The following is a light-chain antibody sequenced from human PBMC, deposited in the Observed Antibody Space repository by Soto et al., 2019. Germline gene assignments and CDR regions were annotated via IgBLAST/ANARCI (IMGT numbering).Light chain of an antibody. V-gene: IGKV2-28*01. Sequence: DIVMTQSPLSLPVTPGEPASISCRASQSLLHRNGNNYLNWYLQKPGQSPQLLIYLGSTRASGVPDRVSGSGSGTDFTLKISRVEAEDVGVYYCLQALQPPPTFGQGTRLEIK. CDR1: QSLLHRNGNNY. CDR2: LGS. CDR3: LQALQPPPT. J-gene: IGKJ5*01.